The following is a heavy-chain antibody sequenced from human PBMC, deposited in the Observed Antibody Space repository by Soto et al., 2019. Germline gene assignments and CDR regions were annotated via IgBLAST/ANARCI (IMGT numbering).Heavy chain of an antibody. CDR2: ISYDGSNK. D-gene: IGHD6-13*01. Sequence: QVQLVESGGGVVQPGRSLRLSCAASGFTFRSYAMHWVRQAPGKGLEWGAVISYDGSNKYYADSVKGRFTISRDNSKNTLYLQMNSLRAEDTAVYYCARALSSSVFDYWGQGTLVTVSS. V-gene: IGHV3-30-3*01. J-gene: IGHJ4*02. CDR3: ARALSSSVFDY. CDR1: GFTFRSYA.